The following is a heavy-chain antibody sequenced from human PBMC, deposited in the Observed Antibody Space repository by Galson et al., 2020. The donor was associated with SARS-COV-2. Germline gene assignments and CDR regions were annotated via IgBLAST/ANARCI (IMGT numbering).Heavy chain of an antibody. Sequence: GGSLRLSCAASGFTFSTYWMNWVRQAPGKGLEWVANIKQDGREKYYVDSVKGRFTISRDNAKNSLYLQMNSLRAEDTAVYYCARDRGSSGWYSQDFDYWGQGALVTVSS. D-gene: IGHD6-19*01. V-gene: IGHV3-7*01. J-gene: IGHJ4*02. CDR3: ARDRGSSGWYSQDFDY. CDR2: IKQDGREK. CDR1: GFTFSTYW.